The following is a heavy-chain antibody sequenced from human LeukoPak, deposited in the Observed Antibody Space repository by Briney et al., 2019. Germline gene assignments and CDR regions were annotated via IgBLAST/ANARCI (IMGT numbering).Heavy chain of an antibody. CDR1: GFTFSDFY. V-gene: IGHV3-11*01. CDR3: CTQGYSYVSKYEY. D-gene: IGHD5-18*01. Sequence: GGSLRLSCAASGFTFSDFYMTWIRQAPGKGLEWVSYITSAGSTYYADSVKGRFTISRDNAKTSLYLQMNNLGAEDTAVYYCCTQGYSYVSKYEYWGQGTLVTVSS. CDR2: ITSAGST. J-gene: IGHJ4*02.